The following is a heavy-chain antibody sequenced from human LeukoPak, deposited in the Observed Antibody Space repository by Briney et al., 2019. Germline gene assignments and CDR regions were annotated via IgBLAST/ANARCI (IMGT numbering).Heavy chain of an antibody. CDR3: AKDLDHDYDDYGLDY. D-gene: IGHD4-17*01. CDR2: ISDDGGKK. Sequence: GKSLRLSCAASGFTFSSYGMHWVRQAPGKGLEWVALISDDGGKKYYADSVKGRFTISRANSKNTLYLQMNSLRAEDTALYYCAKDLDHDYDDYGLDYWGQGTLVTISS. CDR1: GFTFSSYG. J-gene: IGHJ4*02. V-gene: IGHV3-30*18.